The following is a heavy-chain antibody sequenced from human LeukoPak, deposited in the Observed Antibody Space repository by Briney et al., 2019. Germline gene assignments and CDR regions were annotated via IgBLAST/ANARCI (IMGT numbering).Heavy chain of an antibody. D-gene: IGHD6-13*01. CDR3: ARSAFLVTAPGLYYFDY. J-gene: IGHJ4*02. CDR1: GGSISSYY. V-gene: IGHV4-4*07. CDR2: IYNSGST. Sequence: PSETLSLTCTVSGGSISSYYWSWIRQPAGKGLEWIGHIYNSGSTNYNPSLKGRVTMSVATSKNQFSLHLSSVTAADTAVYYCARSAFLVTAPGLYYFDYRGQGTLVAVSS.